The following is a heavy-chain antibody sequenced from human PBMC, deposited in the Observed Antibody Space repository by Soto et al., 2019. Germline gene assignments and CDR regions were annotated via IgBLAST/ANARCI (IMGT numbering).Heavy chain of an antibody. CDR2: ISWDGGRI. J-gene: IGHJ6*02. CDR3: AKVVVQATQPRYYYYGMDV. CDR1: GFNFAEYA. Sequence: EVQLVESGGGLVQPGRSLRLSCAASGFNFAEYAMHWVRQIPGKGLEWVSGISWDGGRIGSADSVKGRFTISRDNAKKALSLQMNSLRPEDTVLYYCAKVVVQATQPRYYYYGMDVWGQGTTVTVSS. D-gene: IGHD2-15*01. V-gene: IGHV3-9*01.